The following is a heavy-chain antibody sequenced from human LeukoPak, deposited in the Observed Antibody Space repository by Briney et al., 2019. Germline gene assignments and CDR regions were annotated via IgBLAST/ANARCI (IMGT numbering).Heavy chain of an antibody. J-gene: IGHJ4*02. D-gene: IGHD2-2*02. CDR3: AREACSSTSCYTAYFDY. CDR1: GFTVSSSY. CDR2: IYIVGST. V-gene: IGHV3-53*01. Sequence: GGSLRLSCAASGFTVSSSYMSWVRQAPGKGLEWVSVIYIVGSTYYADFVKGRFTISRDNSKNTLYLQMNSLRAEDTAVYYCAREACSSTSCYTAYFDYWGQGTLVTVSS.